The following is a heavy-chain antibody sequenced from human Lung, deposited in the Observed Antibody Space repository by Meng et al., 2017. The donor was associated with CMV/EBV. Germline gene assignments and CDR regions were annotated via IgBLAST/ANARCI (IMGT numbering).Heavy chain of an antibody. D-gene: IGHD1-7*01. CDR3: ARGRELRLWYFDL. CDR2: IIPIFGTA. V-gene: IGHV1-69*05. CDR1: GGTFSSYA. J-gene: IGHJ2*01. Sequence: SSVNVSXKSSGGTFSSYAISWVRQAPGQGLEWMGGIIPIFGTANYAQKCQGRVTITTDESKGTDYMELSSLRSEDTAVYYCARGRELRLWYFDLWGRGALVTVSS.